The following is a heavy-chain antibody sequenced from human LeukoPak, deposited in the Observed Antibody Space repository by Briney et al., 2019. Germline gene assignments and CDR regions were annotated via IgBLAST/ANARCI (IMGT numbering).Heavy chain of an antibody. V-gene: IGHV6-1*01. CDR2: TYYRSKWYN. Sequence: LSQTLSLTCAISGDSVSSNSAAWNWIRQSPSRGLEWLGRTYYRSKWYNDYAVSVKSRITINPDTSKNQFSLKLSSVTAADTAVYYCASRQYYDILTGYRSPRRRQNPQFDPWGQGTLVTVSS. J-gene: IGHJ5*02. CDR1: GDSVSSNSAA. CDR3: ASRQYYDILTGYRSPRRRQNPQFDP. D-gene: IGHD3-9*01.